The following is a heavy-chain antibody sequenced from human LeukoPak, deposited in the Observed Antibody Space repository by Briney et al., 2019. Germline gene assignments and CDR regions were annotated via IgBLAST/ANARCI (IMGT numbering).Heavy chain of an antibody. D-gene: IGHD3-22*01. CDR1: GGSISSGSYY. CDR3: AREDSSAFDAFDV. V-gene: IGHV4-61*02. J-gene: IGHJ3*01. CDR2: IYTSGNT. Sequence: SETLSLTCTVSGGSISSGSYYWSWIRQPAGKGLEWIGRIYTSGNTNYNPSLKSRVTMSVDTSKNQFSLRLSSVTAADTAVYYCAREDSSAFDAFDVWGQGTMVTVSS.